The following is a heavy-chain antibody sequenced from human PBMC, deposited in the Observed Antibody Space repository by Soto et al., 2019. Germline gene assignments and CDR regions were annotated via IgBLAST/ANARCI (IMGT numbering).Heavy chain of an antibody. CDR1: GGSISSGDYY. Sequence: PSETLSLTCTVSGGSISSGDYYWSWIRQPPGKGLEWIGYIYYSGSTYYNPSLKSRVTISVDTSKNQFSLKLSSVTAADTAVYYCAREAGYDFWSEHPGPHYYYGMDVWGQGTTVTVSS. V-gene: IGHV4-30-4*01. CDR3: AREAGYDFWSEHPGPHYYYGMDV. J-gene: IGHJ6*02. D-gene: IGHD3-3*01. CDR2: IYYSGST.